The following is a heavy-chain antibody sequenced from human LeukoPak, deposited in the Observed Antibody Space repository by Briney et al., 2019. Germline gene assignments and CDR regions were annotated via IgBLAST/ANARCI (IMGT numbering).Heavy chain of an antibody. V-gene: IGHV4-34*01. CDR1: GGSFSGYY. D-gene: IGHD6-19*01. CDR2: INHSGST. J-gene: IGHJ6*02. CDR3: ARKAGSGWSLLWYYGMDV. Sequence: SETLSLTCAVYGGSFSGYYWSWIRQPPGKGREGIGEINHSGSTNYNPSLKSRVTISVDTSKNQFSLKLSSVTAADTAVYYCARKAGSGWSLLWYYGMDVWGQGTTVTVSS.